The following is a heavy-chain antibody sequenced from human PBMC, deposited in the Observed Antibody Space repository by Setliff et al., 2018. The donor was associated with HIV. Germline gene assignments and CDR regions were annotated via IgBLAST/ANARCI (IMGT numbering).Heavy chain of an antibody. J-gene: IGHJ3*01. V-gene: IGHV4-61*02. CDR1: GGSISSGAYL. D-gene: IGHD2-2*01. CDR2: IFRAGNA. Sequence: SETLSLTCTVSGGSISSGAYLWAWIRQPAGKGLEWIGRIFRAGNATYSPSLKSRVTISVDTSKNQVSLTLSSVTPADTAVYYCARHICGTTACYAVDVWGPGTMVTVSS. CDR3: ARHICGTTACYAVDV.